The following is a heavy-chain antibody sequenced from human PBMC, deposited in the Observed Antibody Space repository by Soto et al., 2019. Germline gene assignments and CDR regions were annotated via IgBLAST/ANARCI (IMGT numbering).Heavy chain of an antibody. Sequence: GASVKVSCKASGGTLSSYTISWVRQAPGQGLEWMGRVIPILGIANYEQKFKGRVTITADKSTSTAYMELSSLRSEDTAVYYCARGGTYYYGSRTWTKNNWFDPWGQGTLVTVSS. CDR3: ARGGTYYYGSRTWTKNNWFDP. CDR2: VIPILGIA. CDR1: GGTLSSYT. D-gene: IGHD3-10*01. V-gene: IGHV1-69*02. J-gene: IGHJ5*02.